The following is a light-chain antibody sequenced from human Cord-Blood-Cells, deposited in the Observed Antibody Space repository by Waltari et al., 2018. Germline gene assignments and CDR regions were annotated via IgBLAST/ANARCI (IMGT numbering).Light chain of an antibody. Sequence: DIQMTQSPSSLSASVGDRVTITCQASQDISNYLNWYQQKPRKAPKLLIYDASNLATGVPSRFSGSGSGTDFTFTISSLQPEDIATYYCQQYDNLPYTFGQGTKLESK. CDR1: QDISNY. V-gene: IGKV1-33*01. CDR2: DAS. CDR3: QQYDNLPYT. J-gene: IGKJ2*01.